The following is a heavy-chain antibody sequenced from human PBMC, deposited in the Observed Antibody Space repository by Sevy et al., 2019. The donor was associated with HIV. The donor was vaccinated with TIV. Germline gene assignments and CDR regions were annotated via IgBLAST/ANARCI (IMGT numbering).Heavy chain of an antibody. CDR3: ARERSCGGDCYYFDY. CDR1: GLNFDDYG. J-gene: IGHJ4*02. D-gene: IGHD2-21*02. V-gene: IGHV3-20*04. Sequence: GGSLRLSCAASGLNFDDYGMSWVRLAPGKGLEWVSAINWNGVGTSYADSVKGRFTISRDNAKNSLYVQMNSLRAEDTALYYCARERSCGGDCYYFDYWGQGTLVTVSS. CDR2: INWNGVGT.